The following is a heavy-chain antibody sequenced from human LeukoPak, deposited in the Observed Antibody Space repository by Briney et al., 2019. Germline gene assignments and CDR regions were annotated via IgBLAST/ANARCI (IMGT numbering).Heavy chain of an antibody. V-gene: IGHV4-38-2*02. CDR2: LSHSGST. CDR1: AYSISSGYY. D-gene: IGHD3-10*01. Sequence: SETLSLTCTVSAYSISSGYYWGWIRQPPGKGLEWIGSLSHSGSTFHNPSLKSRVTISVDTSKNQFSLKLSSVTAADTAVYYCARWGYYGLGSLNWFDPWGQGTLVTVSS. CDR3: ARWGYYGLGSLNWFDP. J-gene: IGHJ5*02.